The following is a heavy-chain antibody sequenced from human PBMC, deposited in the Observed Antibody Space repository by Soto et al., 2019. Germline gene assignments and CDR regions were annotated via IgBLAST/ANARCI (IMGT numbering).Heavy chain of an antibody. D-gene: IGHD3-22*01. Sequence: EVQLLQSGGGLAQPGGSLTLSCAASGFSFSDYSMNWVRRAPGKGLEWVSAFSAGGDYRHYADSVKGRFTISGDNSKNPLFLQMNSLRAEDTARYYCAREARYDRGVYHYEGIDYWGQGTLVTVSS. V-gene: IGHV3-23*01. CDR1: GFSFSDYS. CDR3: AREARYDRGVYHYEGIDY. J-gene: IGHJ4*02. CDR2: FSAGGDYR.